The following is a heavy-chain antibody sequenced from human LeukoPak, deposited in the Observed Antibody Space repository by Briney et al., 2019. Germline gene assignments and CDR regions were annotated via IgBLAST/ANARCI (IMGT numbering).Heavy chain of an antibody. CDR1: GFTFSSYA. CDR2: ISGSGGST. V-gene: IGHV3-23*01. J-gene: IGHJ5*02. CDR3: AKGSFGVVDNWFDP. D-gene: IGHD3-3*01. Sequence: GGSLRLSCAASGFTFSSYAMSWVRQAPGKGLEWVSAISGSGGSTYYADSVKGRFTISRDNSKNTLYLQMNSLRAEDTALYYCAKGSFGVVDNWFDPWGQGTLVTVSS.